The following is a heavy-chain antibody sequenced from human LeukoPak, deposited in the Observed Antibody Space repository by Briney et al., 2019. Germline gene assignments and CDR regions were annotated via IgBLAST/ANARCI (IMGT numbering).Heavy chain of an antibody. CDR1: GTSFTSYY. CDR3: ARMTTGHDY. J-gene: IGHJ4*02. D-gene: IGHD4-17*01. Sequence: PSQTLSLTCGVSGTSFTSYYWSWIRQTPGKGLEWIGEVNHSGYTNMNPSLKSRVTISVDTSKNQFSLVMTSVTAADAAVYFCARMTTGHDYWGQGILVTVST. V-gene: IGHV4-34*01. CDR2: VNHSGYT.